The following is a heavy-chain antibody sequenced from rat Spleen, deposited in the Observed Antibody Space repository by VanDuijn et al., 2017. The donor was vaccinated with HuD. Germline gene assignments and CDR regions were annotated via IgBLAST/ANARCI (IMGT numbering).Heavy chain of an antibody. CDR1: GFTFNNYW. V-gene: IGHV5-31*01. Sequence: EVQLVESGGGLVQPGRSLKLSCVASGFTFNNYWMTWIRQAPGKGLEWVASIINTGGSTYYPDSVKGRFTISRDNAKSTLYLQMNSLRSEDTATYYCTRAPYPGGPFDYWGQGVMVTVSS. J-gene: IGHJ2*01. D-gene: IGHD1-4*01. CDR2: IINTGGST. CDR3: TRAPYPGGPFDY.